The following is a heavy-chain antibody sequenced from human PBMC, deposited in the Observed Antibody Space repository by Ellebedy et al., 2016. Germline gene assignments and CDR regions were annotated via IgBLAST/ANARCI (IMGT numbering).Heavy chain of an antibody. V-gene: IGHV3-21*01. CDR1: GFTFSSYS. J-gene: IGHJ3*02. D-gene: IGHD2-15*01. CDR2: ISSSSSYI. Sequence: GGSLRLSXAASGFTFSSYSMNWVRQAPGKGLEWVSSISSSSSYIYYADSVKGRFTISRDNAKNSLYLQMNSLRAEDTAVYYCARLVVAGLDAFDIWGQGTMVTVSS. CDR3: ARLVVAGLDAFDI.